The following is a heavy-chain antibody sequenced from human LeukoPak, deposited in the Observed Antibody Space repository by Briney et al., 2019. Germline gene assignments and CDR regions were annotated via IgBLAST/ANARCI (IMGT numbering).Heavy chain of an antibody. CDR3: ARHEYSSSWYVDY. CDR1: GGSISSYY. V-gene: IGHV4-4*07. J-gene: IGHJ4*02. Sequence: SETLSLTCTVSGGSISSYYWSWLRQSAGKGLGWIGRIYTSGSANYNPSLKSRVSMSVDTSKNQFSLKVSSVTAADTAVYYCARHEYSSSWYVDYWGQGTLVTVSS. D-gene: IGHD6-13*01. CDR2: IYTSGSA.